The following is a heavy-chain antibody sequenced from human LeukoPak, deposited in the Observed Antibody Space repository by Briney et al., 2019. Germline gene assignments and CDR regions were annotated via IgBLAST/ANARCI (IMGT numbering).Heavy chain of an antibody. CDR1: GFTFSSYA. CDR3: ARGIPSEEHVVVPASAFDY. CDR2: ISYDGTNK. Sequence: GGSLRLSCAASGFTFSSYAMHWVRQAPGKGLEWVAVISYDGTNKYYADSVKGRFTISRDNSKNTLYLQMNSLRAEDTAVYYCARGIPSEEHVVVPASAFDYWGQGTLVTVSS. D-gene: IGHD2-2*01. V-gene: IGHV3-30-3*01. J-gene: IGHJ4*02.